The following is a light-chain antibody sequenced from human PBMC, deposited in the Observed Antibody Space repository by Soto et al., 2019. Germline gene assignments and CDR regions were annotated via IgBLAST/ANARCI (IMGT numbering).Light chain of an antibody. CDR3: CSYAGSHFL. CDR1: SSDVGGYNY. V-gene: IGLV2-11*01. J-gene: IGLJ2*01. Sequence: QSALTQPRSVSGSPGQSVTISCTGTSSDVGGYNYVSWYQQHPGKAPKLMIYDVSQRPSGVPDRFSGSKSGNTASLTISGLQHEAEADYYCCSYAGSHFLFGGGTKVTVL. CDR2: DVS.